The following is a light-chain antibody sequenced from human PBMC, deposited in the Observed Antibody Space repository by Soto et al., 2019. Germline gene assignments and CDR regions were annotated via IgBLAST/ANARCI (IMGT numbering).Light chain of an antibody. CDR1: HGISNY. V-gene: IGKV1-27*01. CDR2: AAS. Sequence: DIQMTQSPSSLSASVGDRVTITCRASHGISNYLAWYQQKPGKVPKLLIYAASTLQSGVPSRFSGGGSGTDFTLTITSLQPADVATYYCQKYNRAPWTFGQGTKVEI. J-gene: IGKJ1*01. CDR3: QKYNRAPWT.